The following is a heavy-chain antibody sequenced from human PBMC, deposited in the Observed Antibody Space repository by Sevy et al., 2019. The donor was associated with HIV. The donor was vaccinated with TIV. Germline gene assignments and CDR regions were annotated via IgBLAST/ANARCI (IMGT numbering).Heavy chain of an antibody. CDR2: IYYNGST. CDR1: GGSISSSSYY. V-gene: IGHV4-39*01. J-gene: IGHJ3*02. CDR3: ARHVDDIAVAGTRRDDAFDI. Sequence: SETLSLTCTVSGGSISSSSYYWGWIRQPPGKGLEWIGSIYYNGSTYYNPSLKSRVTISVDTSKNQFSLKLSSVTAADTALYYCARHVDDIAVAGTRRDDAFDIWGQGTMVTVSS. D-gene: IGHD6-19*01.